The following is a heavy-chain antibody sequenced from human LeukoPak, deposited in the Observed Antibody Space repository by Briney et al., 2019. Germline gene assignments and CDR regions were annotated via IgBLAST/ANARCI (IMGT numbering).Heavy chain of an antibody. D-gene: IGHD3-10*01. J-gene: IGHJ4*02. CDR1: GGSISSSDW. CDR3: ASADYYRIDF. V-gene: IGHV4-4*02. Sequence: PSETLSPTCAVSGGSISSSDWWSWVRQPPGKGLEWIGEMHQSGTTNYNPSLKSRVTMSVDKSKNQFTLKLSSVTAADTAVYFCASADYYRIDFWGQGTLITVSS. CDR2: MHQSGTT.